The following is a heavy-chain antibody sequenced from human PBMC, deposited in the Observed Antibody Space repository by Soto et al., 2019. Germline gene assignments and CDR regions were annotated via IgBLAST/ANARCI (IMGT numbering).Heavy chain of an antibody. CDR2: IYYSGST. D-gene: IGHD6-13*01. J-gene: IGHJ4*02. V-gene: IGHV4-39*01. CDR3: ARHDFIAAADYYFDY. CDR1: GGSISSSSYY. Sequence: SETLSLTCTVSGGSISSSSYYWGWIRQPPGKGLEWIGSIYYSGSTYYNPSLKSRVTISVDTSKNQFPLKLSSVTAADTAVYYCARHDFIAAADYYFDYWGQGTLVTVSS.